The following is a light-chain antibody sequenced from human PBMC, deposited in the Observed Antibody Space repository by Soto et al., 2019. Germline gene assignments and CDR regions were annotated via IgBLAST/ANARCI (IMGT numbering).Light chain of an antibody. Sequence: IHIIPAPSTLSGTVGDRVTNTFRASQTISSWLAGYQQQPGKAPKFLIYDASTPESGVPSRFRGRGYGTEFTLTISSLQPDDFATYYCQQYSDYLWTFGQGTKVDI. CDR1: QTISSW. V-gene: IGKV1-5*01. J-gene: IGKJ1*01. CDR2: DAS. CDR3: QQYSDYLWT.